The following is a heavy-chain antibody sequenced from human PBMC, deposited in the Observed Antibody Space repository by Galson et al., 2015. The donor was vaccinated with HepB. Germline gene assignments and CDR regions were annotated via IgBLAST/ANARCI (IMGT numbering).Heavy chain of an antibody. D-gene: IGHD3-10*01. CDR2: IDWDGDK. J-gene: IGHJ3*02. V-gene: IGHV2-70*17. CDR3: ARTVNPTYYFGSVSYKNAFDI. CDR1: GFSLSTSGMC. Sequence: PALVKPPQTLTLTCTFSGFSLSTSGMCVSWIRQPPGKALEWLARIDWDGDKFYSTSLKTRLTMSKDTSKNQVVLTMTNMDPVDTATYYCARTVNPTYYFGSVSYKNAFDIWGQGTMVTVSS.